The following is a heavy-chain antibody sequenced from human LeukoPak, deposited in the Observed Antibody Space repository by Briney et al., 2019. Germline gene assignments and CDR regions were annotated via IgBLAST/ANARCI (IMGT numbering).Heavy chain of an antibody. CDR1: GFTFSSYW. Sequence: GGSLRLSCSASGFTFSSYWMSWVRQAPGKGLEWVANINQDGSVKYHVDSVKGRFTISGDNAKNSLYLQMNSLRAEDTAVYYCARATKVRGVIITLDYWGXGTLVTVSS. CDR3: ARATKVRGVIITLDY. CDR2: INQDGSVK. J-gene: IGHJ4*02. D-gene: IGHD3-10*01. V-gene: IGHV3-7*01.